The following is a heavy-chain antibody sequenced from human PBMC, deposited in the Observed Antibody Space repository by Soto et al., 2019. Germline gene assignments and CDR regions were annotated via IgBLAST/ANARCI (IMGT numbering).Heavy chain of an antibody. CDR1: GFTFSSYG. V-gene: IGHV3-30*03. CDR3: AHQCYHFWSAYYPPYYYAMDV. J-gene: IGHJ6*04. Sequence: PGGSLRLSCAASGFTFSSYGMHWVRQAPGKGLEWVAVISYDGSNKYYADSVKGRFTISRDNSKNTLYLQMNSLRAEDTAVYYCAHQCYHFWSAYYPPYYYAMDVTGKGT. CDR2: ISYDGSNK. D-gene: IGHD3-3*01.